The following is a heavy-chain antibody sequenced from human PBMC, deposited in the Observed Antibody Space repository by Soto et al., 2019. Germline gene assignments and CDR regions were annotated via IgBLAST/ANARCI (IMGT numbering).Heavy chain of an antibody. CDR3: ARKIMDTAMVTSWFDP. V-gene: IGHV4-59*08. CDR2: IYYSGST. CDR1: GGSISSYY. D-gene: IGHD5-18*01. Sequence: SETLSLTCTVSGGSISSYYWSWIRQPPGKGLEWIGYIYYSGSTNYNPSLKSRVTISVDTSKNQFSLKLSSVTAADTAVYYCARKIMDTAMVTSWFDPWGQGTLVTVS. J-gene: IGHJ5*02.